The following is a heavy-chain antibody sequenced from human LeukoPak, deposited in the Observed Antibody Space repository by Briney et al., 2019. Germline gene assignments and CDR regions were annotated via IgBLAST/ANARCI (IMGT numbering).Heavy chain of an antibody. J-gene: IGHJ5*02. CDR1: GFTFSSYG. D-gene: IGHD6-6*01. CDR2: ISYDGSNK. CDR3: AKDRREARGWFDR. V-gene: IGHV3-30*18. Sequence: GRSLRLTCAASGFTFSSYGMHWVPQAPGKGLGWGAVISYDGSNKYYTDSVKGRFTISRDNTKNTLYLQMNSLRAEDTAVYYCAKDRREARGWFDRWGKGTLVTVSS.